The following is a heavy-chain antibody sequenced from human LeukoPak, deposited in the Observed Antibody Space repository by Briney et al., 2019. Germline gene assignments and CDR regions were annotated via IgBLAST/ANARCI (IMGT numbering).Heavy chain of an antibody. CDR1: GFTFSNYG. CDR2: IRYDGSNQ. D-gene: IGHD3-16*01. CDR3: AKDFEITFGGASGPST. V-gene: IGHV3-30*02. J-gene: IGHJ3*01. Sequence: GGSLRLSCAASGFTFSNYGMHWVRQAPGKGLDWVAFIRYDGSNQYYADSMKGRFTVSRDNSKNTLYLQMNSLRAEDTAVYYCAKDFEITFGGASGPSTWGQGTMVTVSS.